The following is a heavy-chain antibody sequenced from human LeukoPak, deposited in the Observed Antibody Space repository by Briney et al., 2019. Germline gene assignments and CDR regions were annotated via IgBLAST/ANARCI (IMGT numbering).Heavy chain of an antibody. Sequence: KSSETLSLTCTVSGGSISSYYWSWIRQPPGKGLEWIGYIYYSGSINYNPSLKSRVTISVDTSKNQFSLKLSSVTAADTAVFYCARATYNWNDVPFDYWGQGTLVTVSS. J-gene: IGHJ4*02. D-gene: IGHD1-20*01. CDR3: ARATYNWNDVPFDY. V-gene: IGHV4-59*01. CDR2: IYYSGSI. CDR1: GGSISSYY.